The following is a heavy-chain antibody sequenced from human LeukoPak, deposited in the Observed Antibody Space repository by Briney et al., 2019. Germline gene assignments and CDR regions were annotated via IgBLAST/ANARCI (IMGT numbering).Heavy chain of an antibody. Sequence: GESLKISCKGSGYTFTTYWIGWVRQLPGKGLGWMGVIYPGDSDTRYSPSFQGQVKISADKSFSTAYLQWSSLKASDTAMYYCARHNANPNTSGWEGGRIDSWGQGTLVTVSS. CDR2: IYPGDSDT. CDR1: GYTFTTYW. D-gene: IGHD6-19*01. J-gene: IGHJ4*02. CDR3: ARHNANPNTSGWEGGRIDS. V-gene: IGHV5-51*01.